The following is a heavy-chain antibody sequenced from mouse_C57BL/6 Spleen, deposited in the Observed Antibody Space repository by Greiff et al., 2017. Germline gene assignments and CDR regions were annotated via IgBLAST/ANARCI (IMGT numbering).Heavy chain of an antibody. D-gene: IGHD2-3*01. V-gene: IGHV1-52*01. CDR2: IDPSDSET. CDR1: GYTFTSYW. J-gene: IGHJ2*01. Sequence: QVQLQQPGAELVRPGSSVKLSCKASGYTFTSYWMHWVKQRPIQGLEWIGNIDPSDSETHYNQKFKDKDTLTVDKSSSTAYMQLSSLTSEDSAVYYCAREDGYYHYWGKGTTLTVSS. CDR3: AREDGYYHY.